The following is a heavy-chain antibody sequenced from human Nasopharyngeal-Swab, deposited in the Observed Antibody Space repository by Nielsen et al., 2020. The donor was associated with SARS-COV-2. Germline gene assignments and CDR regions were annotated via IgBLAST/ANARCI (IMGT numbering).Heavy chain of an antibody. CDR3: AKDLSSGWLAAEYFQH. CDR1: GFTFGDYA. V-gene: IGHV3-49*04. CDR2: IRSKAYGGTT. D-gene: IGHD6-19*01. J-gene: IGHJ1*01. Sequence: GESLKISCTASGFTFGDYAMSWVRQAPGKGLEWVGFIRSKAYGGTTEYAASVKGRFTISRDDSKSIAYLQMNSLKTEDTAVYYCAKDLSSGWLAAEYFQHWGQGTLVTVSS.